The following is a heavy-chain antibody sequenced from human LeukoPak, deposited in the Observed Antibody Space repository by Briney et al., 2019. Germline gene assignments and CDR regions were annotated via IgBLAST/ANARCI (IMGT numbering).Heavy chain of an antibody. V-gene: IGHV3-30*03. CDR1: GFTFSTYG. CDR2: ISYDGSNK. D-gene: IGHD4-23*01. Sequence: PGRSLRLSCAASGFTFSTYGMHWVRQAPGKGLEWVAVISYDGSNKYYADSVKGRFTISRDNSKNTLYLQMNSLRAEDTAVYYCARKDYGGTTFDYWGQGTLVTVSS. J-gene: IGHJ4*02. CDR3: ARKDYGGTTFDY.